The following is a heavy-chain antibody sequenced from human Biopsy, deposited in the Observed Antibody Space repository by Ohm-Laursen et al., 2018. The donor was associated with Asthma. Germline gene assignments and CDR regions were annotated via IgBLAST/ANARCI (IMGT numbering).Heavy chain of an antibody. D-gene: IGHD4-23*01. V-gene: IGHV3-30*03. CDR1: GFVFSQSG. Sequence: SLRLSCAASGFVFSQSGMHWVRQAPGKGLEWVALISSDGHNKYYKDSVKGRFTISRDNSKLRLYLKINSLRVEDSAVYYCARESGQDSGGTGAFDIWGQGTKVAVSS. CDR3: ARESGQDSGGTGAFDI. J-gene: IGHJ3*02. CDR2: ISSDGHNK.